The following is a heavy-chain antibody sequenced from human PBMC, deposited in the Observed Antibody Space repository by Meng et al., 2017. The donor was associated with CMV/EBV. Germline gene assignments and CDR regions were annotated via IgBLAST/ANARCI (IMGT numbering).Heavy chain of an antibody. CDR2: IYYSGST. V-gene: IGHV4-59*01. Sequence: SETLSLTCTASGGSISSYYWSWIRQPPGKGLEWIGYIYYSGSTNYNPSLKSRVTISVDTSKNQFSLKLSSVSAADTAVYYCARDAYSSSWYGFNPWGQGTLVTVSS. CDR1: GGSISSYY. J-gene: IGHJ5*02. D-gene: IGHD6-13*01. CDR3: ARDAYSSSWYGFNP.